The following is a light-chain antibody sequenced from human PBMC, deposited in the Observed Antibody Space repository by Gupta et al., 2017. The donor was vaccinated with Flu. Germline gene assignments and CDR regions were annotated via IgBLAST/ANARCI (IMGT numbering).Light chain of an antibody. V-gene: IGKV1-12*01. CDR2: AAF. Sequence: DIQMTQSPSSVSASVGDRVTITCRASQDISSWLAWYQQKPGKAPELLIYAAFSLQSGVPSRFSGSGSGTDYTLTISSLQPEDFATYYCQQANSFPWSFGQGTKVEIK. CDR1: QDISSW. J-gene: IGKJ1*01. CDR3: QQANSFPWS.